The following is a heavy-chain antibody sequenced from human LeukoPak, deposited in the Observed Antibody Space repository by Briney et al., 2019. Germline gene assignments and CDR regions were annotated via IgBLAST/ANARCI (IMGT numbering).Heavy chain of an antibody. J-gene: IGHJ6*02. V-gene: IGHV3-7*03. CDR1: GFIFSSYW. Sequence: GGSLRLSCAASGFIFSSYWMSWVRQAPGKGLEWVANIKEDGSEKYYVDYVKGRFTISRDNAKNSLYLEMNSLRVEDTAVYYCARDRAFYGMDVWGQGTTVTVSS. CDR3: ARDRAFYGMDV. CDR2: IKEDGSEK.